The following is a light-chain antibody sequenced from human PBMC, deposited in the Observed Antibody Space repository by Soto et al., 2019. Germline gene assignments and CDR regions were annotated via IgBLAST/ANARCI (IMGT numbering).Light chain of an antibody. CDR3: CSYAGSFIFV. CDR2: DVS. V-gene: IGLV2-11*01. J-gene: IGLJ1*01. CDR1: SSDIGNYNY. Sequence: QSALTQPRSVSGSPGQSVTISCTGTSSDIGNYNYVSWYQQHPGKAPKLIIYDVSKRPSGIPDRFFGSKFGNTASLTISGLQAEDEADYYCCSYAGSFIFVFGTGTKVTVL.